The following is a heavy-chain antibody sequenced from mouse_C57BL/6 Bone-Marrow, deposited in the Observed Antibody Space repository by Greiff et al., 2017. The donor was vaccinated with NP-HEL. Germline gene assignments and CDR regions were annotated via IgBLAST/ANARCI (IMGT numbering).Heavy chain of an antibody. Sequence: EVKLVESGGGLVQPGGSMKLSCAASGFTFSDAWMDWVRQSPEKGLEWVAEIRNKANNHATYYAESVKGRFTISRDDSKSSVHLQMNSLRAEDTGIYYCTRRDYWGQGTTLTVSS. CDR1: GFTFSDAW. J-gene: IGHJ2*01. CDR2: IRNKANNHAT. CDR3: TRRDY. V-gene: IGHV6-6*01.